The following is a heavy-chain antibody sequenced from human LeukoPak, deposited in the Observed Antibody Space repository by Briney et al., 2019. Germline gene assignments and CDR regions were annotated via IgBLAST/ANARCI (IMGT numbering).Heavy chain of an antibody. J-gene: IGHJ4*02. D-gene: IGHD3-16*01. Sequence: PSETLSLTCTVSGGSISSSSYYWGWIRQPPGKGLEWIGSIYYSGSTYYNPSLKSRVTISVDTSKNQFSLKLSSVTAADTAVYYCAGADSGSPVSSLRYYFDYWGQGTLVTVSS. V-gene: IGHV4-39*07. CDR3: AGADSGSPVSSLRYYFDY. CDR1: GGSISSSSYY. CDR2: IYYSGST.